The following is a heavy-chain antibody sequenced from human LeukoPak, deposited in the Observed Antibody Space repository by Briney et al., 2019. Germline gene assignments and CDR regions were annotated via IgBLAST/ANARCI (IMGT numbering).Heavy chain of an antibody. CDR3: AHRSGGSLTRHFDY. D-gene: IGHD2-15*01. J-gene: IGHJ4*02. V-gene: IGHV2-5*01. CDR2: IYWNDDK. Sequence: SGPTLVNPTQTLTLTCTFSGFSLSTSGVGVGWIRQPPGKALEWLALIYWNDDKRYSPSLKSRLTITRDTSKNQVVLTMTNMDPVDTATYYCAHRSGGSLTRHFDYWGQGTLVTVSS. CDR1: GFSLSTSGVG.